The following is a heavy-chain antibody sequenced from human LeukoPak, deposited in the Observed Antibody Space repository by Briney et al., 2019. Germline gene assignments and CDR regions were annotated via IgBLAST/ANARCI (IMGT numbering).Heavy chain of an antibody. CDR2: INTDGSST. J-gene: IGHJ3*02. V-gene: IGHV3-74*01. D-gene: IGHD1-7*01. CDR3: ARVAHNWNLRAFDI. CDR1: GFTFSSYG. Sequence: GGSLRLSCAASGFTFSSYGMHWVRQAPGKGLVWVSRINTDGSSTSYADSVKGRFTISRDNAKNTLYLQMNSLRAEDTAVYYCARVAHNWNLRAFDIWGQGTMVTVSS.